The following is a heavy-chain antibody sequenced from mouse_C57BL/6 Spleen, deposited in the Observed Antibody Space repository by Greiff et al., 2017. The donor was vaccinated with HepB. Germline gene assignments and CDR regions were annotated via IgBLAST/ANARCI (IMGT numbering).Heavy chain of an antibody. CDR2: ISDGGSYT. D-gene: IGHD2-4*01. Sequence: DVKLVESGGGLVKPGGSLKLSCAASGFTFSSYAMSWVRQTPEKRLEWVATISDGGSYTYYPDNVKGRFTISRDNAKNNLYLQMSHLKSEDTAMYYCARDDYDGPPGAMDYWGQGTSVTVSS. J-gene: IGHJ4*01. V-gene: IGHV5-4*03. CDR1: GFTFSSYA. CDR3: ARDDYDGPPGAMDY.